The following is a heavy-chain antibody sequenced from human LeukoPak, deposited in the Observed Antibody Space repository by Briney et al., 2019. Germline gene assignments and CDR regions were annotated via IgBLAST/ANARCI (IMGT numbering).Heavy chain of an antibody. CDR3: ASTDYYDSSGYYLTRDY. D-gene: IGHD3-22*01. Sequence: SGTLSLTCAVYGGSFSGYYWSWIRQPPGKGLEWIGEINHSGSTNYNPSLKSRVTISVDTSKNQFSLKLSSVTAADTAVYYCASTDYYDSSGYYLTRDYWGQGTLVTVSS. J-gene: IGHJ4*02. CDR1: GGSFSGYY. V-gene: IGHV4-34*01. CDR2: INHSGST.